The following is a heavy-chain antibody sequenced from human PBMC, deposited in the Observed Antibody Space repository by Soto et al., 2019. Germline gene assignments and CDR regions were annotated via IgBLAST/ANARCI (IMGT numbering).Heavy chain of an antibody. CDR1: GVTFSSYA. D-gene: IGHD4-17*01. CDR3: ASTLADYGDTDYYYYGMDV. Sequence: VASVKVSCKASGVTFSSYAISGVRQAPGQGLEWMGGIIPIFGTANYAQKFQGRVRITADKSTSTAYMELSSLRSEDTAVYYCASTLADYGDTDYYYYGMDVWGQGTTVTVSS. CDR2: IIPIFGTA. J-gene: IGHJ6*02. V-gene: IGHV1-69*06.